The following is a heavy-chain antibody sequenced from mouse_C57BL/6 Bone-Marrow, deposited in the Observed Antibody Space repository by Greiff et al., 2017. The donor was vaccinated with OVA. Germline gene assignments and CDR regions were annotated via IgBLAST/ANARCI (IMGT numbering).Heavy chain of an antibody. Sequence: QVQLQQPGAELVMPGASVKLSCKASGYTFTSYWMHWVKQRPGQGLEWIGEIDPSDSYTNYNQKFKGKSTLTVDKSSSTAYLQLSSLTSEDSAVYYCALYYDGPMDYWGQGTSVTVSS. J-gene: IGHJ4*01. D-gene: IGHD1-1*01. CDR1: GYTFTSYW. V-gene: IGHV1-69*01. CDR2: IDPSDSYT. CDR3: ALYYDGPMDY.